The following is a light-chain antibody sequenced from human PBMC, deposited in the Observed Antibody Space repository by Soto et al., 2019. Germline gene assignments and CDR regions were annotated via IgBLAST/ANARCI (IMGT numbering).Light chain of an antibody. CDR3: QQANSFPIT. CDR1: QSVSSSY. CDR2: GAS. Sequence: EIVLTQSPGTLSLSPGERATLSCRGSQSVSSSYLAWYQQKPGQAPRLLIYGASGRATGIPDRFSGSGSGTNFTLTISSLQPEDFATYYCQQANSFPITFGQGTRLEIK. V-gene: IGKV3-20*01. J-gene: IGKJ5*01.